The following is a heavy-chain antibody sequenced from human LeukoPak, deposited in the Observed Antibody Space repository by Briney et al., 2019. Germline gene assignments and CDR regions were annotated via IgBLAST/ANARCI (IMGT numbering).Heavy chain of an antibody. V-gene: IGHV3-23*01. D-gene: IGHD3-3*01. CDR3: AKYRTMTDH. CDR2: ISGSGGST. Sequence: PGGSLRLSCAASGFAFSTYTMTWVRRAPGKGLERVSAISGSGGSTFYADSVKGRFTISRDNSENTLYLQMNSLRAEDTAVYYCAKYRTMTDHWGQGTLVTVSS. J-gene: IGHJ5*02. CDR1: GFAFSTYT.